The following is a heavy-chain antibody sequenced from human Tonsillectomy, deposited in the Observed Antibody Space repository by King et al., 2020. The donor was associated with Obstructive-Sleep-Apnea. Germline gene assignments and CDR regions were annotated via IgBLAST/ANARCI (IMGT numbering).Heavy chain of an antibody. CDR1: EYTFTSYY. V-gene: IGHV1-46*03. CDR2: INPSGGCR. Sequence: QLVQSGAEVKKPGSSVKVSCKASEYTFTSYYIHWVRQSPGQGLEWMGIINPSGGCRSYEQNFQGRLTMTRDTSTSTVYIELSSLRTEDTAVYYCARDHRTVSTTYYYGMDVWGQGTTVTVSS. D-gene: IGHD4-11*01. J-gene: IGHJ6*02. CDR3: ARDHRTVSTTYYYGMDV.